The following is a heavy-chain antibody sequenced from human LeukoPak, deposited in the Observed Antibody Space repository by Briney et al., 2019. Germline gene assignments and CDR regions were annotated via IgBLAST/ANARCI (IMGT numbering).Heavy chain of an antibody. J-gene: IGHJ4*02. Sequence: SETLSLTCAVYGESMIGHYWTWIRQPPGKRLEWIGEIHHSGDTNSNPSLKNRVTMSIDTSKNQFSLKVKSVTAADTAVYYCVRATANGSGRAYDHWAQGNLVPVSS. CDR3: VRATANGSGRAYDH. CDR1: GESMIGHY. D-gene: IGHD3-10*01. CDR2: IHHSGDT. V-gene: IGHV4-34*01.